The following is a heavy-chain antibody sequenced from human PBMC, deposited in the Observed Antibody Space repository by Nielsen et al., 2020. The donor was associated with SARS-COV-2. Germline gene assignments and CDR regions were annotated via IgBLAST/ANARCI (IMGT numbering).Heavy chain of an antibody. Sequence: SETLSLTCTVSGGSVSSGSYYWSWIRQPPGKGLEWIGYLYDSGTTNYSPSLKRRVTISVGTSKNQFSLNLSSVTAADTAVYYCARGPHDYGDYWLGYWGQGTLVTVSS. J-gene: IGHJ4*02. V-gene: IGHV4-61*01. CDR3: ARGPHDYGDYWLGY. CDR2: LYDSGTT. D-gene: IGHD4-17*01. CDR1: GGSVSSGSYY.